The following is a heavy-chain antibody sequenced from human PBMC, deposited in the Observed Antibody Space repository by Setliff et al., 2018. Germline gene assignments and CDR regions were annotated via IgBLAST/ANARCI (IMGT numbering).Heavy chain of an antibody. CDR2: IYSGGST. J-gene: IGHJ6*02. D-gene: IGHD2-15*01. Sequence: PGAYLRLSCAASGFTVSSNYMSWVRQAPGKGLEWVSVIYSGGSTYYADSVKGRFTISRDNSKNTLYLQMNSLRAEDTAVYYCARDAVVVAATGGVDGMDVWGQGTMVTVSS. CDR3: ARDAVVVAATGGVDGMDV. V-gene: IGHV3-53*01. CDR1: GFTVSSNY.